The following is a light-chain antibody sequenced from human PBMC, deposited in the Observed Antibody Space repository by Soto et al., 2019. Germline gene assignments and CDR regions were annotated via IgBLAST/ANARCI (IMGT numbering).Light chain of an antibody. CDR1: QSVSSTF. V-gene: IGKV3-20*01. CDR2: GSS. J-gene: IGKJ1*01. Sequence: EIVLTQSPGTLSLSPGEIATLSCRASQSVSSTFLAWYQQKPGQAPRVLIYGSSARAAGIPDRFSGSGSGTDFTLTISRLEPDDFAVYYCQQYDSSRTFGQGTKVEMK. CDR3: QQYDSSRT.